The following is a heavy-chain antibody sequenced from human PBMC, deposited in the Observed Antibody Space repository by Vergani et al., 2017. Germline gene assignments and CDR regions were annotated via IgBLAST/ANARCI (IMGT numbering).Heavy chain of an antibody. V-gene: IGHV4-39*01. Sequence: HLQLQESGPGLVKPSETLSLTCTVSGGSISSSSYYWGWIRQPPGKGLEWIGSIYYSGSTYYNPSLKSRVTISVDTAKNQFSLKLSSVTAADTAVYYCARLGIAVAGTIGYWGQGTLVTVSS. J-gene: IGHJ4*02. CDR3: ARLGIAVAGTIGY. CDR1: GGSISSSSYY. CDR2: IYYSGST. D-gene: IGHD6-19*01.